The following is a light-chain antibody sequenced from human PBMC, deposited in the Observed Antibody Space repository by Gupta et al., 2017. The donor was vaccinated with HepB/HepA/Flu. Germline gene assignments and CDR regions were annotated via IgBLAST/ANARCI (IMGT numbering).Light chain of an antibody. CDR1: RSNIGAGSD. V-gene: IGLV1-40*01. CDR3: QSYDSSLSGSV. CDR2: GNS. J-gene: IGLJ2*01. Sequence: SVLTLPPSVSGAPGHGVTVAPTWSRSNIGAGSDVHWYQQLPGTAPKLLIYGNSNRPSGVPDRFSGSKSGTSASLAITGLQAEDEADYYCQSYDSSLSGSVFGGGTKLTVL.